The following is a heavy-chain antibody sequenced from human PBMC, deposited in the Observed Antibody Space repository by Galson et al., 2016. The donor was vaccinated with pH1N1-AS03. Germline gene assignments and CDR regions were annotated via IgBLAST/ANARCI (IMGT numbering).Heavy chain of an antibody. CDR1: GVSVSSYH. CDR3: ARLPHNDNPGFDY. CDR2: MCDSGST. D-gene: IGHD1-14*01. J-gene: IGHJ4*02. V-gene: IGHV4-4*07. Sequence: SETLSLTCTVSGVSVSSYHWSWIRQSAGKGLEWIGRMCDSGSTSYNPSLRSRVTMSVDRSKNQLSLRVTSVTAADTAIYYCARLPHNDNPGFDYWGQGTLVTVSS.